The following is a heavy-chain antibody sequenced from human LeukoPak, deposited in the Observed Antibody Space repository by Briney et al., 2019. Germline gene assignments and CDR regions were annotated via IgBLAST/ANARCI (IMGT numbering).Heavy chain of an antibody. J-gene: IGHJ5*02. CDR3: AKQVSYYYGSGSRNNWFDP. CDR1: GFTFSSYG. V-gene: IGHV3-30*18. CDR2: ISYDGGNK. Sequence: PGGSLRLSCAASGFTFSSYGMHWVRQAPGKGLEWVAFISYDGGNKYCADSVKGRFTISRDNSKNTLYLQMNSLRAEDTAVYYCAKQVSYYYGSGSRNNWFDPWGQGTLVTVSS. D-gene: IGHD3-10*01.